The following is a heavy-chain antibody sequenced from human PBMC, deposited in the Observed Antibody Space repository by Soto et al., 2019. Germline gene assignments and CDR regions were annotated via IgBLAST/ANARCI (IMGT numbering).Heavy chain of an antibody. J-gene: IGHJ4*02. CDR1: GGSISSYY. CDR3: ARTYSSGWYHFDS. V-gene: IGHV4-59*01. Sequence: QVQLQESGPGLVKPSETLSLTCTVSGGSISSYYWSWIRQPPGKGLEWIGYIYYSGSTNYNPSLKIRVTISVDTSKNQFSLKLSSVTAADTALYYCARTYSSGWYHFDSWGQGTLVTVSS. CDR2: IYYSGST. D-gene: IGHD6-19*01.